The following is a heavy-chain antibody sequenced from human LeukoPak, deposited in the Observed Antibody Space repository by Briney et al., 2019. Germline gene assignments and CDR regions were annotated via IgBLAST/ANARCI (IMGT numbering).Heavy chain of an antibody. Sequence: AQALSLTFAISGDTLSINIACCHWIRQSPPRGREGLGKTYYRSTWHHYYAVSVTVPLTITPDTSKNQFSLQLNSVTPDDTAVYYCARIKWDDAFDIWGQGTMVTVSS. CDR3: ARIKWDDAFDI. J-gene: IGHJ3*02. CDR2: TYYRSTWHH. V-gene: IGHV6-1*01. D-gene: IGHD5-12*01. CDR1: GDTLSINIAC.